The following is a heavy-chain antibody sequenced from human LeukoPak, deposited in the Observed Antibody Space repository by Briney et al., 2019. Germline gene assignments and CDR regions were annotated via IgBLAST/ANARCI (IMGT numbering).Heavy chain of an antibody. D-gene: IGHD2-2*01. V-gene: IGHV3-64*01. CDR1: GFTVTTNG. CDR2: ISSNGVDT. CDR3: ARCTSSYFGL. J-gene: IGHJ2*01. Sequence: PGGSLRLSCAASGFTVTTNGMHWVRQAPGKGLEDVSAISSNGVDTYYANSVKGRFIVSRDISKNTVYLQMGSLRAEDMAVYYCARCTSSYFGLWGRGTLVTVSS.